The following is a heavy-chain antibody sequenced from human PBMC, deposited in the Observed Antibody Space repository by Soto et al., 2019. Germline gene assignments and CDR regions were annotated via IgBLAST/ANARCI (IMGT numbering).Heavy chain of an antibody. CDR1: GFTFSNAW. V-gene: IGHV3-15*01. D-gene: IGHD5-12*01. CDR2: IKSKTDGGTT. J-gene: IGHJ6*03. CDR3: TTAYSGYDPYYMDV. Sequence: GGSLRLSCAASGFTFSNAWMSWVRQARGKGLEWVGRIKSKTDGGTTDYAAPVKGRFTISRDDSKNTLYLQMNSLKTEDTAVYYCTTAYSGYDPYYMDVWGKGTTVTVSS.